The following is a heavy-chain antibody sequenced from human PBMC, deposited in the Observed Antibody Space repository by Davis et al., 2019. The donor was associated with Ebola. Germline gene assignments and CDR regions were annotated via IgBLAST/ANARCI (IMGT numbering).Heavy chain of an antibody. CDR1: GYIFTDYF. CDR2: INPNSGAT. Sequence: ASVKVSCKASGYIFTDYFMHWVRQAPGQGLEWMGRINPNSGATNYAQKFQGRVTMTRDTSISTAYMDLSRLRSDDTAVYYCARDGEYYFDMDYWGQGTLVTVSS. J-gene: IGHJ4*02. V-gene: IGHV1-2*06. CDR3: ARDGEYYFDMDY. D-gene: IGHD3-22*01.